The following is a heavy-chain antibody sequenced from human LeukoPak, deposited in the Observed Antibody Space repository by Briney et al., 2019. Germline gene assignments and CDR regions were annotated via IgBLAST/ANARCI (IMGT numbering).Heavy chain of an antibody. V-gene: IGHV1-69*13. D-gene: IGHD2-15*01. J-gene: IGHJ4*02. CDR2: IIPIFGTA. Sequence: VASVKVSCKASGGTFSSYAMSWVRHAPGQGLEWMGGIIPIFGTANYAQKFQGRVTITADESTSTAYMELSSLRSEDPAVYYCARNRLLLRGGLLDYWGQGTLVTVSS. CDR3: ARNRLLLRGGLLDY. CDR1: GGTFSSYA.